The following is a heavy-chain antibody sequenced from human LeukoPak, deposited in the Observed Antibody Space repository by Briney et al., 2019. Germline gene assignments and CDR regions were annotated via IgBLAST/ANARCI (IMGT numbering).Heavy chain of an antibody. V-gene: IGHV3-23*01. CDR1: GFTFSSYA. Sequence: PGGSLRLSCAASGFTFSSYAMNWVRQAPGKGLDWVSFISASGSTTHYADSVTGRFTISRDNSNNTLYLQINSLRAEDTAAYYCAKGAQYDFWSGYTLEYFDVLGKGTLVTVSS. CDR2: ISASGSTT. J-gene: IGHJ4*02. D-gene: IGHD3-3*01. CDR3: AKGAQYDFWSGYTLEYFDV.